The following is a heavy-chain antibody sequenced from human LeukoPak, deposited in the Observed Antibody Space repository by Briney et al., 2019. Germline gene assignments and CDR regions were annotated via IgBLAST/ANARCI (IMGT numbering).Heavy chain of an antibody. CDR1: GASISPYR. J-gene: IGHJ4*02. CDR2: IFASGAT. V-gene: IGHV4-4*07. Sequence: SETLSLTCTVSGASISPYRWSWVRQPAGGGLEWIGRIFASGATDYNPPLRSRVTIPVDTSNKQFSLMLTSVTAADTAVYFCTKGTERTTAAYDWGRGTLVTVSS. CDR3: TKGTERTTAAYD. D-gene: IGHD1-7*01.